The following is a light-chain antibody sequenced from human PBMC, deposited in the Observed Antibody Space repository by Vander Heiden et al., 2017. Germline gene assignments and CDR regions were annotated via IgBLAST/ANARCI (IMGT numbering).Light chain of an antibody. CDR3: QAWDSSTLV. Sequence: SYELTQPPSVSVSPGPTARITCSGDKLGEEYASCDQQKPGQSPVLVIYQDTKRPSGIPERFSGSNSGNTATLTISGTQAMDEADYYCQAWDSSTLVFGGGTKLTVL. V-gene: IGLV3-1*01. CDR2: QDT. CDR1: KLGEEY. J-gene: IGLJ2*01.